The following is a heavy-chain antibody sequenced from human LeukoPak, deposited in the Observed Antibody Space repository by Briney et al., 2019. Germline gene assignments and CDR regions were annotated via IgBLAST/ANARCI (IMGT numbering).Heavy chain of an antibody. Sequence: GGSLRLSCAASGFPFGDYAMDWVRQAPGKGLEWVSLISGDGGRTFYADSVKGRFTISRDNSKNSLYLQMNSLRTEDSALYYCAKDLASLYDAFNVWGQGTVVTVSS. CDR3: AKDLASLYDAFNV. CDR1: GFPFGDYA. D-gene: IGHD2/OR15-2a*01. J-gene: IGHJ3*01. V-gene: IGHV3-43*02. CDR2: ISGDGGRT.